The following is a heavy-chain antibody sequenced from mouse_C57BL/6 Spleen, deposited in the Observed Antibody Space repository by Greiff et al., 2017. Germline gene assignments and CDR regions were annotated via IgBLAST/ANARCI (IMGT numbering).Heavy chain of an antibody. J-gene: IGHJ2*01. CDR2: IDPETGGT. CDR3: TRMRRSGDDYFDY. V-gene: IGHV1-15*01. CDR1: GYTFTDYE. D-gene: IGHD3-2*02. Sequence: QVQLKESGAELVRPGASVTLSCKASGYTFTDYEMHWVKQTPVHGLEWIGAIDPETGGTAYNQKFKGKAILTADKSSSTAYMELRSLTSEDSAVYYCTRMRRSGDDYFDYWGQGTTLTVSS.